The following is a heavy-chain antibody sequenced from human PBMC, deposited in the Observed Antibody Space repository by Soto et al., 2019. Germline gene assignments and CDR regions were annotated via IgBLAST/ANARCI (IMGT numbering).Heavy chain of an antibody. CDR1: GYTFTRYS. V-gene: IGHV1-3*01. D-gene: IGHD3-3*01. CDR3: ARVVHLFREWFLDY. Sequence: ASVKVSCKASGYTFTRYSMHWVRQAPGQRLEWMGWINAGNGNTKYSQKFQGRVTVTRDTSASTAYMEMSSLRSEDTAVYYCARVVHLFREWFLDYWGQGTLVTVSS. J-gene: IGHJ4*02. CDR2: INAGNGNT.